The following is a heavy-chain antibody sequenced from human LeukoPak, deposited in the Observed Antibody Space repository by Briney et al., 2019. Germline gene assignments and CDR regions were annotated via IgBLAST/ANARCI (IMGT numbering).Heavy chain of an antibody. CDR1: GFTFSSYA. Sequence: GGSLRLSCAASGFTFSSYAMTWVRQAPGKGLEWVSIISGSGGSTPYADSVKGRFTISRDNSKNTLYLQMNSLRAEDTALYYCAKPYSGTILTGWFDPWGQGTLVTVSS. CDR3: AKPYSGTILTGWFDP. CDR2: ISGSGGST. D-gene: IGHD3-9*01. J-gene: IGHJ5*02. V-gene: IGHV3-23*01.